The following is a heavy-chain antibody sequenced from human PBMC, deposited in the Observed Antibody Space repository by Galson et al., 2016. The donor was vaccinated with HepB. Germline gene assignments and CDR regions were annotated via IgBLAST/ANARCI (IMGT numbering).Heavy chain of an antibody. CDR2: IDPSDSYT. CDR1: GYKFTDYW. CDR3: ARHHNYGYAY. D-gene: IGHD5-18*01. V-gene: IGHV5-10-1*01. Sequence: QSGAEVKKPGESLRISCRGSGYKFTDYWISWVRQMPGKGLEWLGTIDPSDSYTNYNPSFQGHVTIPADKSISTAYLQCSSLKASDTAMYYCARHHNYGYAYWGQGALVTVSS. J-gene: IGHJ4*02.